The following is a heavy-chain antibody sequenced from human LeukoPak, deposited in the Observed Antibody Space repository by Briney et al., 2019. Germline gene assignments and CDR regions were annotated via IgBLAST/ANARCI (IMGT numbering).Heavy chain of an antibody. D-gene: IGHD1-26*01. CDR2: ISSSGSTI. J-gene: IGHJ4*02. CDR1: GFTFSSYE. CDR3: ARGDSGSYYFDY. Sequence: GGSLRLSCAASGFTFSSYEMNWVRQAPGKGLEWVSYISSSGSTIYYADSVKGRFTISRDNAKNSLYLQMSSLRAEDKAVYYCARGDSGSYYFDYWGQGTLVTVSS. V-gene: IGHV3-48*03.